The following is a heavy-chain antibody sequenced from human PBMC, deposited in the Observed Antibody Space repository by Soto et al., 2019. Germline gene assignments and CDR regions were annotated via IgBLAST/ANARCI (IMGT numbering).Heavy chain of an antibody. Sequence: PGESLKISCKASGYSFSPYWIGWVRQLPGKGLEWMAIIYPGDSDTKYSPSFQGQVTISADKSITTAYLQWSSLKTSDTAMYYCARRAYARSLNFDYWGPGTLVTXSS. V-gene: IGHV5-51*01. CDR2: IYPGDSDT. J-gene: IGHJ4*02. D-gene: IGHD2-2*01. CDR1: GYSFSPYW. CDR3: ARRAYARSLNFDY.